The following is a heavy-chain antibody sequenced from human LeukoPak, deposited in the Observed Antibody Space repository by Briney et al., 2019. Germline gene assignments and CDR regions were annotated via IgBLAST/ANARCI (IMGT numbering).Heavy chain of an antibody. CDR1: GGSFSDYP. Sequence: SVKVSCXASGGSFSDYPINWVRQAPGQGLEWLGGIIPKDSASNYAQAFQGRVTITADEFTNTVYMEMSGLRPDDTAVYYCVRPDRIFGVPAAFDAWGQGTLVAVSS. CDR2: IIPKDSAS. V-gene: IGHV1-69*13. D-gene: IGHD3-3*02. CDR3: VRPDRIFGVPAAFDA. J-gene: IGHJ3*01.